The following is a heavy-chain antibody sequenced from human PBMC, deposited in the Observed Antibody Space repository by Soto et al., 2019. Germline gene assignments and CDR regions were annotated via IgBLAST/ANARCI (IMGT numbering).Heavy chain of an antibody. V-gene: IGHV2-5*01. CDR2: IYRNDDQ. J-gene: IGHJ3*02. CDR3: AYRRSFWRGGHEGFDI. D-gene: IGHD3-3*01. CDR1: GFSISSSGVG. Sequence: QITLKESGPTLVKPTQTLTLTCTFSGFSISSSGVGVGWIRQPPGKALEWLALIYRNDDQRYSASLRSRLTITKDTSKNRVALTLTNMDPVDTATYYCAYRRSFWRGGHEGFDIWGQGTMVAVSP.